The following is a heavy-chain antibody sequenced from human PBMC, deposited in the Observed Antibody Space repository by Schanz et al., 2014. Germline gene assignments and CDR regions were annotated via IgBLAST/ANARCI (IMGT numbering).Heavy chain of an antibody. V-gene: IGHV3-21*04. J-gene: IGHJ4*02. D-gene: IGHD2-2*01. Sequence: QLVGSGGGLIQPGGSLRLSCTASGFAFSSYSMNWVRQAPGKGLEWVSSISSSGSYIHYADSVKGRFTISRDNAKNTLYLQMNSLRAEDTAVYYCAKDLLYGAPMPLNHLDYWGQGTLVTVSS. CDR3: AKDLLYGAPMPLNHLDY. CDR1: GFAFSSYS. CDR2: ISSSGSYI.